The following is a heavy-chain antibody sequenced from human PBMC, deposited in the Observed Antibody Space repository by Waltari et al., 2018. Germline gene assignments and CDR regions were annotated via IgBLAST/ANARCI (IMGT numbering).Heavy chain of an antibody. J-gene: IGHJ6*02. Sequence: QVQLQESGPGLVRPSQTLSLTCTVSGGSISSGSVYWTWIRQPAGKGLEWVGHLFTGGRTKYNPSLKSRVSVSLDTSENQCSLRLSSVTAADTAVYYCARDEARYYDIMTGGGYYGLDVWGQGTTVTISS. V-gene: IGHV4-61*02. D-gene: IGHD3-9*01. CDR3: ARDEARYYDIMTGGGYYGLDV. CDR1: GGSISSGSVY. CDR2: LFTGGRT.